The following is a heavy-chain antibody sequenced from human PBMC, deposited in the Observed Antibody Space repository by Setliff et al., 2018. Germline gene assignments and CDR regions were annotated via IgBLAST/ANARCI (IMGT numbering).Heavy chain of an antibody. Sequence: PGGSLRLSCAASGLTLTPYTMTWVRQAPGKGPEWVSSISDTSAFIYYADSVKGRFTISRDNAKNTLYLQMNSLRADDTAVYYCARASLGKFGSAVEYFPHWGQGTLVTVSS. V-gene: IGHV3-21*06. J-gene: IGHJ1*01. CDR1: GLTLTPYT. CDR2: ISDTSAFI. D-gene: IGHD2-15*01. CDR3: ARASLGKFGSAVEYFPH.